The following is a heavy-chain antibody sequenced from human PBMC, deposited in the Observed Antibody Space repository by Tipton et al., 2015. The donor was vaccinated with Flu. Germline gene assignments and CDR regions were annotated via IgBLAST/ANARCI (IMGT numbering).Heavy chain of an antibody. J-gene: IGHJ4*02. D-gene: IGHD6-19*01. V-gene: IGHV3-30-3*01. Sequence: SLRLSCAASGFTFSSYAMHWVRQAPGKGLEWVAVISYDGSNKYYADSVKGRFTISRDNSKNTLYLQMNSLRAEDTAVYYCATMGIAVAGLDYGGQGTLVTVSS. CDR1: GFTFSSYA. CDR3: ATMGIAVAGLDY. CDR2: ISYDGSNK.